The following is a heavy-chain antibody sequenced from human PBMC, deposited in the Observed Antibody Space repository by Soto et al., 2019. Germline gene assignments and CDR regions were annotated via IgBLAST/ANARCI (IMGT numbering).Heavy chain of an antibody. Sequence: GGSLRLSCAASGFTFSRFELHWVRQAPGKGLEWISYISSSGSTAYYASSVEGRFAISRDNANNSVYLQMDSLRAEDTALYYCTRAAWFPYLSFYWGQGALVTVSS. CDR3: TRAAWFPYLSFY. CDR1: GFTFSRFE. D-gene: IGHD3-10*01. CDR2: ISSSGSTA. V-gene: IGHV3-48*03. J-gene: IGHJ4*02.